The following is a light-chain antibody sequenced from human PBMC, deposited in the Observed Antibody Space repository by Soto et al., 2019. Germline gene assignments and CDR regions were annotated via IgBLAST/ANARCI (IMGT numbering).Light chain of an antibody. CDR2: SYN. CDR1: SSNIGSNT. V-gene: IGLV1-44*01. Sequence: SSLPQPPSASGTPGQRVTISCSGSSSNIGSNTVNWYQQLPGTAPKLLIYSYNQRPSGVPDRFSGSKSGTSASLAISGLQSEDEADYYCAAWDDSLNGYNYVFGTGTKVTVL. J-gene: IGLJ1*01. CDR3: AAWDDSLNGYNYV.